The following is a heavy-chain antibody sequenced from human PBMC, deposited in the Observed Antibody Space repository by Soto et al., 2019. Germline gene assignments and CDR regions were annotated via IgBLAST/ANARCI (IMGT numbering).Heavy chain of an antibody. V-gene: IGHV3-21*06. CDR3: ARESEDLTSNFDY. CDR2: ISSTTNYI. CDR1: GFTFTRYS. J-gene: IGHJ4*02. Sequence: GSLRLSCAASGFTFTRYSMNWVRQAPGKGLEWVSSISSTTNYIYYGDSMKGRFTISRDNAKNSLYLEMNSLRAEDTAVYYCARESEDLTSNFDYWDQGTLVTVSS.